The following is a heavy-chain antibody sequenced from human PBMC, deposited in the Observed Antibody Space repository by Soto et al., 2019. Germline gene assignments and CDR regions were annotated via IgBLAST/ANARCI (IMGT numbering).Heavy chain of an antibody. CDR1: GGSFSGYY. CDR2: INHSGST. CDR3: ARGLGFLEWLSYNWFDP. D-gene: IGHD3-3*01. J-gene: IGHJ5*02. Sequence: QVQLQQWGAGLLKPSETLSLTCAVYGGSFSGYYWSWIRQPPGKGLEWIGEINHSGSTNYNPSLTSRVTISVDTSKNQFSLKLSSVTAADTAVYYCARGLGFLEWLSYNWFDPWGQGTLVTVSS. V-gene: IGHV4-34*01.